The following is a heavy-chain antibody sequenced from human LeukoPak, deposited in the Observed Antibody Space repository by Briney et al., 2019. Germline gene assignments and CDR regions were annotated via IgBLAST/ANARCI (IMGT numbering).Heavy chain of an antibody. CDR2: ISAYNGDT. CDR1: GYTFSQYP. Sequence: ASVKVSCKASGYTFSQYPISWVRQAPGQGLEWMGWISAYNGDTKYSEKFEGRVTMTTDTSTATAYMELRSLRSDETAAYYCAREAYYYDNSGYHSYFDSWGQGTLVTVSS. J-gene: IGHJ4*02. V-gene: IGHV1-18*01. CDR3: AREAYYYDNSGYHSYFDS. D-gene: IGHD3-22*01.